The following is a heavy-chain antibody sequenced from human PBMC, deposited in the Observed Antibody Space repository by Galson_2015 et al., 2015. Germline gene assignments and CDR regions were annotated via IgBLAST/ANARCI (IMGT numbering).Heavy chain of an antibody. Sequence: SLRLSCAASGFTFSSYAMSWVRQAPGKGLEWVSAVSGSGGSTYYADSVKGRFTISRDNSKNMLYLQISSLRAEDTAVYYCAKGRYTTGWYGGAFDYWGQGTLVTVSS. CDR2: VSGSGGST. CDR3: AKGRYTTGWYGGAFDY. V-gene: IGHV3-23*01. CDR1: GFTFSSYA. D-gene: IGHD6-19*01. J-gene: IGHJ4*02.